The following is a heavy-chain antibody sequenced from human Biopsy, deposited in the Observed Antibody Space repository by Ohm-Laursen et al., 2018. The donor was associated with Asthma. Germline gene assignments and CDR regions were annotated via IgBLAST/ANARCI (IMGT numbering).Heavy chain of an antibody. CDR1: GYTFINYA. CDR2: INAGNGNT. D-gene: IGHD7-27*01. CDR3: ARSSHINWGGYFDY. J-gene: IGHJ4*02. V-gene: IGHV1-3*01. Sequence: SVKVSCKASGYTFINYAIHWVRQAPGQRLEWMGWINAGNGNTKYSQKFQGRVTISRDTSASTAYMELSSLRSEDTAVYYCARSSHINWGGYFDYWGQGTLVTVSP.